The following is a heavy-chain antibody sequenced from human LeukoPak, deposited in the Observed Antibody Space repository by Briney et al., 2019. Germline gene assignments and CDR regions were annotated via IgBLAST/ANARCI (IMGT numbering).Heavy chain of an antibody. V-gene: IGHV1-69*05. CDR3: ARGYYYDSSGYFAY. D-gene: IGHD3-22*01. CDR1: GGTLSSYA. Sequence: SVKVSCKASGGTLSSYAISWVRQAPGQGLEWMGGIIPIFGTANYAQKFQGRVTITTDESTSTAYMELSSLRSEDTAVYYCARGYYYDSSGYFAYWGQGTLVTVSS. CDR2: IIPIFGTA. J-gene: IGHJ4*02.